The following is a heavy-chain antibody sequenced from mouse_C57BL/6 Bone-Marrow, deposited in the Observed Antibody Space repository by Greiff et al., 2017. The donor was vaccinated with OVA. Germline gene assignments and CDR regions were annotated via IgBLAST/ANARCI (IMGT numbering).Heavy chain of an antibody. D-gene: IGHD2-3*01. J-gene: IGHJ1*03. Sequence: VQLQQSGAELVRPGASVKLSCTASGFNIKDYYMHWVKQRPEQGLEWIGRIDPADGDTEYAPKFQGKATMTADTSSNTAYLQLSSLTSEDTAVYYCTTSDGYHYWYFDVWGTGTTVTVSS. V-gene: IGHV14-1*01. CDR2: IDPADGDT. CDR1: GFNIKDYY. CDR3: TTSDGYHYWYFDV.